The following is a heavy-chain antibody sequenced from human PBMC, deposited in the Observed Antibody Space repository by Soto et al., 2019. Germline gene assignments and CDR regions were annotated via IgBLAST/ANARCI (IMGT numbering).Heavy chain of an antibody. Sequence: GGSLRFSCAASGFTFSKYSVNWVRQAPGKGLEWVSSISSRSTYIFYADSVKGRFTISRDNAKNSLYLQMNSLRAEDTGVYYCARPRLPAAGDYYYYYGMDVWGQGPRSPSP. CDR3: ARPRLPAAGDYYYYYGMDV. V-gene: IGHV3-21*01. J-gene: IGHJ6*02. D-gene: IGHD6-13*01. CDR1: GFTFSKYS. CDR2: ISSRSTYI.